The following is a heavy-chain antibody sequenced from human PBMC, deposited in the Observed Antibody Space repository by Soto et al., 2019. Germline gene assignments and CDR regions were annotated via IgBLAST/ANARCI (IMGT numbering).Heavy chain of an antibody. CDR2: INAGNGNT. D-gene: IGHD6-13*01. J-gene: IGHJ5*02. Sequence: GASVKVSCKASGYTFTSYAMHWVRQAPGQRLEWMGWINAGNGNTKYSQKIQGRVTITRDTSASTAYMELSSMRSEDTSVYYFARDHRSSWHVGTNWFDPWGQGTLVTVSS. CDR1: GYTFTSYA. CDR3: ARDHRSSWHVGTNWFDP. V-gene: IGHV1-3*01.